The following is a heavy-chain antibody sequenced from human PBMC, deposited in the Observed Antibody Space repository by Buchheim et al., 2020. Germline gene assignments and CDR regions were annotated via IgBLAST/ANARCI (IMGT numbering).Heavy chain of an antibody. V-gene: IGHV3-48*03. CDR3: ARVLCRYYYDNSGYTDY. CDR2: ISSSGSTI. J-gene: IGHJ4*02. Sequence: VQLVESGGGVVQPGRSLRLSCAASGFTFSSYAMSWVRQAPGKGLEWVSYISSSGSTIYYADSVKGRFTISRDNAKNSLYLQMNSLSAEDTAVYYCARVLCRYYYDNSGYTDYWGQGTL. D-gene: IGHD3-22*01. CDR1: GFTFSSYA.